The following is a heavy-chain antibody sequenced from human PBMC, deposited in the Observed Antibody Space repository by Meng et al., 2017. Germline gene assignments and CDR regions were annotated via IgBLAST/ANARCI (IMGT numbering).Heavy chain of an antibody. CDR2: INPNSGGT. CDR3: ARALIVVANWFDP. V-gene: IGHV1-2*06. D-gene: IGHD3-22*01. Sequence: QVQLVQSGAEVKKPGASVKVPCKASGYTFTGYYMHWVRQAPGQGLEWMGRINPNSGGTNYAQKFQGRVTMTRDTSISTAYMELSRLRSDDTAVYYCARALIVVANWFDPWGQGTLVPSPQ. J-gene: IGHJ5*02. CDR1: GYTFTGYY.